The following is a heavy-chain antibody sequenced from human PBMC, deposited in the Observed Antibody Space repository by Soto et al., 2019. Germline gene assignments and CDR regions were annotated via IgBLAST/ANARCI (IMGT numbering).Heavy chain of an antibody. CDR2: ISYDGSNK. Sequence: HPGGSLRLSCAASGFTFSSYGMHWVRQAPGKGLEWVAVISYDGSNKYYADSVKGRFTISRDNSKNTLYLQMNSLRAEDTAVYYCAKDGVAVGSFDLWGRGTLVTVSS. CDR1: GFTFSSYG. V-gene: IGHV3-30*18. CDR3: AKDGVAVGSFDL. D-gene: IGHD6-19*01. J-gene: IGHJ2*01.